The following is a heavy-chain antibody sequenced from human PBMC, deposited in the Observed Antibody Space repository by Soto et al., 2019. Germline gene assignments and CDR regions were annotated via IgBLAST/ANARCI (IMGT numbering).Heavy chain of an antibody. J-gene: IGHJ6*03. CDR3: ARAIVVVPAAHSYCDFWSGQHKGYYYMDV. CDR2: INHSGST. D-gene: IGHD2-2*01. V-gene: IGHV4-34*01. CDR1: GGSFSGYY. Sequence: PSETLSLTCAVYGGSFSGYYWSWIRQPPGKGLEWIGEINHSGSTNYNPSLKSRVTISVDTSKNQFSLKLSSVTAADTAVYYCARAIVVVPAAHSYCDFWSGQHKGYYYMDVWGKGTTVTVSS.